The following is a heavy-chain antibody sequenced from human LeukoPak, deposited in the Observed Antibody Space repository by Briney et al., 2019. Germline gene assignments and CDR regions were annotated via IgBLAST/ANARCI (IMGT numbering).Heavy chain of an antibody. CDR1: GYTFTSYD. Sequence: ASVKVSCKASGYTFTSYDINWVRQATGQGLEWMGWMNPNSGNTGYAQKFQGRVTITRNTSISTAYMELSSLRSEDTAVYYCARGNYYDSSGYYGGNWFDPWGQGTLVTVSS. CDR2: MNPNSGNT. J-gene: IGHJ5*02. V-gene: IGHV1-8*03. CDR3: ARGNYYDSSGYYGGNWFDP. D-gene: IGHD3-22*01.